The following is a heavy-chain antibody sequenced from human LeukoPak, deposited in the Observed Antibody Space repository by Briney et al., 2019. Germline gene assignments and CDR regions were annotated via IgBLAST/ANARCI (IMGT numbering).Heavy chain of an antibody. CDR1: GFTFSSYW. Sequence: GGSLRLSCAASGFTFSSYWMSWVRQAPGTGLEWVANINQDGNEKYSVDSVKGRFTVSRDNAKNSLYLEMNSLRADDTGVYYCALSMVRGPLSFYYYGVDVWGPGTAVTVSS. D-gene: IGHD3-10*01. J-gene: IGHJ6*02. CDR3: ALSMVRGPLSFYYYGVDV. V-gene: IGHV3-7*01. CDR2: INQDGNEK.